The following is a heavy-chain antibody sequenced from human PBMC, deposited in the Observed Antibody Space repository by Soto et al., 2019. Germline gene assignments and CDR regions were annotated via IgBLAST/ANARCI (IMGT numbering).Heavy chain of an antibody. CDR2: INPSGGST. CDR1: GYTFTSYY. CDR3: ARNAGGGYDVLYGMDV. V-gene: IGHV1-46*01. J-gene: IGHJ6*02. Sequence: ASVKVSCKASGYTFTSYYMHWVRQAPGQGLEWMGIINPSGGSTSYAQKFQGRVTMTRDTSTSTVYMELSSLRSEDTAVYYCARNAGGGYDVLYGMDVWGQGPTVTVYS. D-gene: IGHD5-12*01.